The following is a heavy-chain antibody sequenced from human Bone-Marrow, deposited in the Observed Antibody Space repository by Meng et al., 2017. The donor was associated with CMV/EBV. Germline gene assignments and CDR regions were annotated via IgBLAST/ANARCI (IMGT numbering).Heavy chain of an antibody. CDR2: INPNSGGT. CDR3: ARGHNWNYYYYYGMDV. D-gene: IGHD1-20*01. V-gene: IGHV1-2*02. CDR1: GYTFTSYY. Sequence: ASVKVSCKASGYTFTSYYMHWVRQAPGQGLEWMGWINPNSGGTNYAQKFQGRVTMTRDTSISTAYMELSRLRSDDTAVYYCARGHNWNYYYYYGMDVWGQGTTATVSS. J-gene: IGHJ6*02.